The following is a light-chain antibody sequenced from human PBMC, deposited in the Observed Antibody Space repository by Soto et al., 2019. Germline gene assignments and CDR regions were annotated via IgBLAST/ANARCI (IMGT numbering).Light chain of an antibody. Sequence: EIVLTQSPGTLSLSPGEGATLSCRASQSVSGSYLAWYQQKPGQAPRLLIYGASNRATGVPDRFSGSESGTDFTLTIDRLAPEDFVVYYCQQYGSSTPYTFGQGTRLEIK. CDR2: GAS. CDR1: QSVSGSY. CDR3: QQYGSSTPYT. V-gene: IGKV3-20*01. J-gene: IGKJ2*01.